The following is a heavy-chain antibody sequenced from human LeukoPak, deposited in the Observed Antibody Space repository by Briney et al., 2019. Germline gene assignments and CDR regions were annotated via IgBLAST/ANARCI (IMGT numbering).Heavy chain of an antibody. CDR3: AKGGFGELFPYYFGY. V-gene: IGHV3-23*01. CDR2: ISGSGGST. CDR1: GFTFSSYA. J-gene: IGHJ4*02. D-gene: IGHD3-10*01. Sequence: TGGSLRLSCAASGFTFSSYAMSWVRQAPGKGLEWVSAISGSGGSTYYADSVKGRFTISRDNSKNTLYLQMNSLRAEDTAVYYCAKGGFGELFPYYFGYWGQGTLVTVSS.